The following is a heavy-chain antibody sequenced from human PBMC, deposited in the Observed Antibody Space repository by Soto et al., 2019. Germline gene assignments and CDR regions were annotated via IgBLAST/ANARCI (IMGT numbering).Heavy chain of an antibody. J-gene: IGHJ6*02. CDR2: INPNSGGT. CDR3: ARDKGFLGYCSGGSCYANSYYYYGMDV. Sequence: GASVKVSCKASGYTFTGYYMHWVRQAPGQGLEWMGWINPNSGGTNYAQKFQGWVTMTRDTSISTAYMELSRLRPDDTAVYYCARDKGFLGYCSGGSCYANSYYYYGMDVWGQGTTVTVSS. CDR1: GYTFTGYY. V-gene: IGHV1-2*04. D-gene: IGHD2-15*01.